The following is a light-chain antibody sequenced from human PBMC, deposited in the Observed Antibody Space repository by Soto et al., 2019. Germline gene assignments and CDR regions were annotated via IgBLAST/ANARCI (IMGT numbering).Light chain of an antibody. CDR2: DTS. CDR3: QLRSNWPSIT. CDR1: QSVSRY. V-gene: IGKV3-11*01. Sequence: EIVLTQSPGTLSLSPGERATLSCRASQSVSRYLAWYQQKPGQAPRLLIYDTSNRAADIPPRFSGSGSGTDFTLTITSLEPEDFAVYYCQLRSNWPSITFGQGTRLEIK. J-gene: IGKJ5*01.